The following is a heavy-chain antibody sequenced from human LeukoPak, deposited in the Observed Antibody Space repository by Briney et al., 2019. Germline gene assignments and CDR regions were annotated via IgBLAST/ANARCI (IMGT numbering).Heavy chain of an antibody. Sequence: PSETLSLTCTVSGGSISSYYWSWIRQPPGKGLEWIGYIYYSGSTNYNPSLKSRVTISVGTSKNQFSLKLSSVTAADTAVYYCARGIAVAGSDYWGQGTLVTVSS. V-gene: IGHV4-59*01. J-gene: IGHJ4*02. D-gene: IGHD6-19*01. CDR2: IYYSGST. CDR3: ARGIAVAGSDY. CDR1: GGSISSYY.